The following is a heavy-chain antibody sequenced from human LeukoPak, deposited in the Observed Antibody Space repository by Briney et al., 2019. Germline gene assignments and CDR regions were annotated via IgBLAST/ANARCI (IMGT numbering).Heavy chain of an antibody. CDR2: INPNSGGT. D-gene: IGHD6-19*01. CDR1: GYTFTGYY. V-gene: IGHV1-2*02. CDR3: ARVDTKVAVAGRGFDY. Sequence: ASVKVSCKASGYTFTGYYMHWVRQAPGQGLEWMGWINPNSGGTNYAQKFQGRVTMTRDTSISTAYMELSRLRSDDTAVYYCARVDTKVAVAGRGFDYWGQGTLVTVSS. J-gene: IGHJ4*02.